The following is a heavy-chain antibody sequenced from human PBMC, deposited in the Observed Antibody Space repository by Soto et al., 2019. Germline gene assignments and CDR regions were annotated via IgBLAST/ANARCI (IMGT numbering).Heavy chain of an antibody. D-gene: IGHD2-15*01. CDR2: IIPIFGTA. J-gene: IGHJ5*02. CDR3: ASKALGGPGGFDP. Sequence: SVKVSCKASGCTFSSYAISWVRQAPGQGLEWMGGIIPIFGTATYAQKFQGRVTITADESTSTAYMELSSLRSEDTAVYYCASKALGGPGGFDPWGQGTLVTVSS. CDR1: GCTFSSYA. V-gene: IGHV1-69*13.